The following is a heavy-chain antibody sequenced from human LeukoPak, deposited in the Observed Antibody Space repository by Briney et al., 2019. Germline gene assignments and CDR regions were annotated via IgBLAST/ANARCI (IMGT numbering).Heavy chain of an antibody. V-gene: IGHV4-59*01. J-gene: IGHJ3*02. D-gene: IGHD5-24*01. CDR2: IYYSGST. CDR3: ARDGYNYVSAFDI. Sequence: SETLSLTCTVSGGSISTYYGNWIRQAPGKGLEWIGYIYYSGSTNYNPSLKSRVTMSVDTSRNQFSLKLSSVTAADTAVYYCARDGYNYVSAFDIWGQGTMVTVSS. CDR1: GGSISTYY.